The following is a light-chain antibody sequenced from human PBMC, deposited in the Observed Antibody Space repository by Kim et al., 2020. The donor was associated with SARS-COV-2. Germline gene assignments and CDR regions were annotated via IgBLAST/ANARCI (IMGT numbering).Light chain of an antibody. CDR2: RNS. Sequence: GQRVTMFCSWTSSTIGPNSLNGYQHLPGPAPKLLIYRNSQRPSGVPDRFSGSKSDSSASLAISGLQSEDEADYYCAAWDDSLNGYVFATGTKVTVL. CDR1: SSTIGPNS. V-gene: IGLV1-44*01. J-gene: IGLJ1*01. CDR3: AAWDDSLNGYV.